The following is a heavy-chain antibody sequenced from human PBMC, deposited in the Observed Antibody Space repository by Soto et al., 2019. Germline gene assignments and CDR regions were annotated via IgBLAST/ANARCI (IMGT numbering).Heavy chain of an antibody. CDR2: IRSKAYGGTT. CDR1: GFTFGDYA. J-gene: IGHJ6*02. CDR3: TRDSLWLGYYYGMDV. V-gene: IGHV3-49*03. Sequence: GGSLRLSCTASGFTFGDYAMSWFRQAPGKGLEWVGFIRSKAYGGTTEYAASVKGRFTISRDDSKSIAYLQMNSLKTEDTAVYYCTRDSLWLGYYYGMDVWGQGTTVTVSS. D-gene: IGHD3-10*01.